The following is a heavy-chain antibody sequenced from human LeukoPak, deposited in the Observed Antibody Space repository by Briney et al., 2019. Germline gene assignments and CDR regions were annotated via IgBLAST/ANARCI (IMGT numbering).Heavy chain of an antibody. CDR3: VRRYSYSSLPDY. CDR2: IYYTGST. J-gene: IGHJ4*02. V-gene: IGHV4-39*01. D-gene: IGHD6-19*01. CDR1: GDSISSSPYY. Sequence: PSETLSLTCTVSGDSISSSPYYWGWIRQPPGKGLEWIGSIYYTGSTYYNPSLKSRVTISVDTSKNQFSLKLSSVTAADTAVYYCVRRYSYSSLPDYWGQGTLVTVSS.